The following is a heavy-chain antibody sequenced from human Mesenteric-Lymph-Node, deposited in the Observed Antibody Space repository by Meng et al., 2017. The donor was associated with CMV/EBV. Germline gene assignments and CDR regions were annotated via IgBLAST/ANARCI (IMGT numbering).Heavy chain of an antibody. J-gene: IGHJ4*02. D-gene: IGHD3-3*01. CDR1: GFTFSSCA. Sequence: GGSLRLSCAASGFTFSSCAMHWVRQAPGKGLEWVAVISYAASNKYYADSVKGRFTISRDNSNNTLYLQMNSLRAEDTAVYYCARGSLTLFGVVTPLDYWGQGTLVTVSP. CDR3: ARGSLTLFGVVTPLDY. V-gene: IGHV3-30*04. CDR2: ISYAASNK.